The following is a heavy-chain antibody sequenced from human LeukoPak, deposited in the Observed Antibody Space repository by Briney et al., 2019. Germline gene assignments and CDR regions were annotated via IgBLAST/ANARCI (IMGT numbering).Heavy chain of an antibody. CDR3: ARDLQGDAFDI. CDR1: GFTVSSNY. V-gene: IGHV3-53*01. Sequence: PGGSLRLSCAASGFTVSSNYVSWVRQAPGKGLEWVSVIYSGGSTYYADSVKGRFTISRDNSKNTLYLQMNSLRAEDTAVYYCARDLQGDAFDIWGQGTMVTVSS. J-gene: IGHJ3*02. CDR2: IYSGGST.